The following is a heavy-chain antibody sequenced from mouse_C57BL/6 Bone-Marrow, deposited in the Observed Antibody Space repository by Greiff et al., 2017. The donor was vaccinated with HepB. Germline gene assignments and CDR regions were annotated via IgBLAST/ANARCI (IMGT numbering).Heavy chain of an antibody. J-gene: IGHJ1*03. Sequence: QVQLQQPGAELVRPGTSVKLSCKASGYTFTSYWMHWVKQRPGQGLEWIGVIDPSDSYTNYNQKFKGKATLTVDTSSSTAYMQLSSLTSEDSAVYYCAIPDYGSSYWYFDVWGTGTTVTVSS. V-gene: IGHV1-59*01. D-gene: IGHD1-1*01. CDR2: IDPSDSYT. CDR1: GYTFTSYW. CDR3: AIPDYGSSYWYFDV.